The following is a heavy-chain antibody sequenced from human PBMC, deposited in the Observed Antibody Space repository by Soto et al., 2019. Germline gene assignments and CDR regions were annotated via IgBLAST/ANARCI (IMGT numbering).Heavy chain of an antibody. J-gene: IGHJ5*02. V-gene: IGHV2-5*02. CDR1: GFSLSTSGVG. D-gene: IGHD5-12*01. CDR2: IYWDDDK. CDR3: AHRISATTKKGNWFDP. Sequence: QITLKESGPTLVKPTQTLTLTCTFSGFSLSTSGVGVGWIRQPPGKALEWLALIYWDDDKRYSPSLKSRLTITKDTSKNQVVLTMTNMDPVDTATYYCAHRISATTKKGNWFDPWGQGTLVTVPS.